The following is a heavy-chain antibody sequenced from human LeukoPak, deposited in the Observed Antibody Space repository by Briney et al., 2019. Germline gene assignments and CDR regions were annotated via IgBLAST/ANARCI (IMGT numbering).Heavy chain of an antibody. D-gene: IGHD3-10*01. J-gene: IGHJ4*02. Sequence: SETLSLTCTVSGYSISSGYYWGWIRQLPGKGLEWIGSIYHSGSTYYNPSLKSRVTISVDTSKNQFSLNLRSVTAADTAVYYCARGFGELNKWGQGTLVTVSS. CDR2: IYHSGST. CDR3: ARGFGELNK. V-gene: IGHV4-38-2*02. CDR1: GYSISSGYY.